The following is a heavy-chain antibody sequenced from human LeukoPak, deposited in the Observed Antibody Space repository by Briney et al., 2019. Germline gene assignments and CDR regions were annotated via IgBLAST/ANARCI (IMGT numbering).Heavy chain of an antibody. Sequence: SETLSLTCTVSGGSISSYYWSWIRQPPGKGLEWIGYIYYSGSTNYNPSLKSRVTISVDTSKNQFSLKLSSVTAADTAVYYCARGYYDSSGYYYFDYWGQGTLVTVSS. D-gene: IGHD3-22*01. V-gene: IGHV4-59*01. CDR1: GGSISSYY. CDR2: IYYSGST. CDR3: ARGYYDSSGYYYFDY. J-gene: IGHJ4*02.